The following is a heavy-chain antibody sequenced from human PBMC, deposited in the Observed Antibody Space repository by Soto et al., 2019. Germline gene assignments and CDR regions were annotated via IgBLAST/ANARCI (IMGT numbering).Heavy chain of an antibody. J-gene: IGHJ4*02. CDR3: SIRTSYGRGDY. V-gene: IGHV1-69*01. Sequence: QVQLVQSGAEVKKPGSSVKVSCTASGVTLSSYTISWVRQAPGQGLEWMGGIIPIFGTTDYAHKFQDRVTITADESTSTSNMELSSLTDDDTHTYFCSIRTSYGRGDYWGQGTLVTVSS. D-gene: IGHD4-17*01. CDR2: IIPIFGTT. CDR1: GVTLSSYT.